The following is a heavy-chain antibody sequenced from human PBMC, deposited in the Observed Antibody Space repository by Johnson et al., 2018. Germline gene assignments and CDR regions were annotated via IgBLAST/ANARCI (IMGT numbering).Heavy chain of an antibody. CDR2: IYSGGST. V-gene: IGHV3-53*01. D-gene: IGHD2-15*01. J-gene: IGHJ6*02. CDR3: ATARYCSGGSCTRVYYYGMDV. CDR1: GFTVSSNY. Sequence: VQLVQSGGGLVQPGGSLRLSCAASGFTVSSNYMSWVRQAPGKGLEWVSVIYSGGSTYYADSVKGRFTISRDNSKNTLYLQMNSLRAEDTAGYYCATARYCSGGSCTRVYYYGMDVWGQGTTVTVSS.